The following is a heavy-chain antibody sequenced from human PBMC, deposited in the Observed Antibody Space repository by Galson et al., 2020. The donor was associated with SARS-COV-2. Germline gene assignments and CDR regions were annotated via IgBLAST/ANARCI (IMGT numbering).Heavy chain of an antibody. CDR2: ISYDGTPK. Sequence: GGSMRLYCAAYGFALSNSAMHWVSQAPGKGLEWVAIISYDGTPKYISDSVKGRFTISRDISKNTLYLQINSLRPEDTSVYYCARETGDHTGSWYDYWGQGALVSVSS. J-gene: IGHJ5*01. V-gene: IGHV3-30*04. CDR1: GFALSNSA. CDR3: ARETGDHTGSWYDY. D-gene: IGHD2-15*01.